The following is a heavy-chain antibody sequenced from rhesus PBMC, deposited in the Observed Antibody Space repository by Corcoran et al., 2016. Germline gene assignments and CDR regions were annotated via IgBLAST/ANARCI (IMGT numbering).Heavy chain of an antibody. CDR2: ISGNGGST. V-gene: IGHV4-173*01. CDR3: ARVWNNIWTGYYYFDY. J-gene: IGHJ4*01. Sequence: QVQLQESGPGLVKPSETLSLTCAVSGGSIISNSWSWIRQPPGKGLEWIGRISGNGGSTDSIPSLNSQCIIARSTCKNQFSMKLSSVTAADTAVYYCARVWNNIWTGYYYFDYWGQGVLVTVSS. CDR1: GGSIISNS. D-gene: IGHD3-3*01.